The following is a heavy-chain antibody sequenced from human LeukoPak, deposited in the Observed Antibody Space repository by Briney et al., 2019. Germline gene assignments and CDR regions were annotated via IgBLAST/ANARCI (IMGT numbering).Heavy chain of an antibody. CDR1: GHTFTSYG. CDR3: ARDYYYGSGSYYPIDY. J-gene: IGHJ4*02. Sequence: ASVKVSCKASGHTFTSYGISWVRQAPGQGLEWMGWISAYNGNTNYAQKLQGRVTMTTDTSTSTAYMELRSLRSDDTAVYYCARDYYYGSGSYYPIDYWGQGTLVTVSS. CDR2: ISAYNGNT. D-gene: IGHD3-10*01. V-gene: IGHV1-18*01.